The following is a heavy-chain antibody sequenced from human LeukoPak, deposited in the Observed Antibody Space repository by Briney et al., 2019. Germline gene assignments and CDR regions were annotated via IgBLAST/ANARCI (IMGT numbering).Heavy chain of an antibody. Sequence: SVKVSCKASGGTFSSYAISWVRQAPGQGLEWMGGIIPIFGTANYAQKFQGRVTITADESTSTAYMELSSLRSEDTAVYYCARDRAGYSSVGGKLTPWGQGTLVTVSS. V-gene: IGHV1-69*13. D-gene: IGHD6-19*01. CDR2: IIPIFGTA. CDR1: GGTFSSYA. CDR3: ARDRAGYSSVGGKLTP. J-gene: IGHJ5*02.